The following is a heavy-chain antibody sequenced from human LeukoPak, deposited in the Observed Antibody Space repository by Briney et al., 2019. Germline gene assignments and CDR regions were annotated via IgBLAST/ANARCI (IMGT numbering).Heavy chain of an antibody. CDR1: GFTFSSYE. J-gene: IGHJ4*02. CDR3: AKGPIWFGELLLGDY. CDR2: ISSSGSTI. Sequence: GGSLRLSCAASGFTFSSYEMNWVRQAPGKGLEWVSYISSSGSTIYYADSVEGRFTISRDNSKNTLYLQMNSLRAEDTAVYYCAKGPIWFGELLLGDYWGQGTLVTVSS. D-gene: IGHD3-10*01. V-gene: IGHV3-48*03.